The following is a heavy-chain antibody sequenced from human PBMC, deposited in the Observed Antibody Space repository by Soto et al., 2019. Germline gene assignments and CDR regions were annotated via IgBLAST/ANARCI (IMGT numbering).Heavy chain of an antibody. D-gene: IGHD6-13*01. Sequence: QVQLQESGPGLVKPSETLSLTCTVSGGSISSYYWSWIRQPPGKGLEWIGYIYYSGSTNYNPSLKSRVTISVDTSKNQFSLKLSSVTAADTAVYYCARESWNYFDYWGQGTLVTVSS. CDR3: ARESWNYFDY. CDR2: IYYSGST. J-gene: IGHJ4*02. V-gene: IGHV4-59*01. CDR1: GGSISSYY.